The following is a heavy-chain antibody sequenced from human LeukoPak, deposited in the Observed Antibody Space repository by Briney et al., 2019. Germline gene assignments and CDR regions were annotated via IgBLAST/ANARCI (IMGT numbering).Heavy chain of an antibody. D-gene: IGHD6-19*01. V-gene: IGHV4-4*02. J-gene: IGHJ4*02. CDR3: ASMSSGGYYFDY. CDR2: IYHSGST. Sequence: PSETLSLTCAVSGGSISSSNWWSWVRQPPGKGLEWIGEIYHSGSTNYNPSLKSRVTISVDKSKNQFSLKPSSVTAADTAVYYCASMSSGGYYFDYWGQGTLVTVSS. CDR1: GGSISSSNW.